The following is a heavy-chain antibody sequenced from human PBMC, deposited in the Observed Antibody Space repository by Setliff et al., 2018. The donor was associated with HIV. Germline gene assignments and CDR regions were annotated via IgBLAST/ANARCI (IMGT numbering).Heavy chain of an antibody. CDR1: GGSINSSTYY. Sequence: SETLSLTCTVSGGSINSSTYYWGWIRQPPGKGLEWIGSIYYSGSTYYNPSLKSRVTISVDTSKNQFSLKLSSVTAADTAVYYCARDYYGSGSYSGWFDPWGQGTLVTVSS. V-gene: IGHV4-39*07. D-gene: IGHD3-10*01. J-gene: IGHJ5*02. CDR3: ARDYYGSGSYSGWFDP. CDR2: IYYSGST.